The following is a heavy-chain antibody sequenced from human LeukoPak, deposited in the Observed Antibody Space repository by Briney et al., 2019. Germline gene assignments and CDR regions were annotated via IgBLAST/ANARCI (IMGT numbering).Heavy chain of an antibody. V-gene: IGHV1-2*02. J-gene: IGHJ4*02. CDR3: ARDYGYGGNSVAYYFDY. Sequence: ASVKVSCKASGYTFTGYYMHWVRQAPGQGLEWMGWINPNSGGTNYAQKFQGRVTMTRDTSISTAYMELSRLRSDDTAVYYCARDYGYGGNSVAYYFDYWGQGTLVTVSS. CDR1: GYTFTGYY. CDR2: INPNSGGT. D-gene: IGHD4-23*01.